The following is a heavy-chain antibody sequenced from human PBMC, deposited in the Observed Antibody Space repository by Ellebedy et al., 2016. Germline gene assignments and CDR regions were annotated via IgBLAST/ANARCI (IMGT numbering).Heavy chain of an antibody. J-gene: IGHJ3*02. CDR2: FDPEDGET. CDR3: ATESQTMVRGVISDAFDI. Sequence: ASVKVSXXVSGYTLTELSMHWVRQAPGKGLEWMGGFDPEDGETIYAQKFQGRVTMTEDTSTDTAYMELSSLRSEDTAVYYCATESQTMVRGVISDAFDIWGQGTMVTVSS. D-gene: IGHD3-10*01. V-gene: IGHV1-24*01. CDR1: GYTLTELS.